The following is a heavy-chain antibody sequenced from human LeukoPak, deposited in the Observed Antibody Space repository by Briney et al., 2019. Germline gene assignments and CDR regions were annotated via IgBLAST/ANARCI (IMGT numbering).Heavy chain of an antibody. CDR3: ARAGGGPIRTNPYYMDV. Sequence: GGSLRLSFGACGFTLSSYWMHLVRQAPGEGGVWVSSINSDGSSTSYADSVKGRFTISRDNAKNTLYLQMNSLRAEDTAVYYCARAGGGPIRTNPYYMDVWGKGTTVTVSS. CDR1: GFTLSSYW. D-gene: IGHD2-2*02. V-gene: IGHV3-74*01. J-gene: IGHJ6*03. CDR2: INSDGSST.